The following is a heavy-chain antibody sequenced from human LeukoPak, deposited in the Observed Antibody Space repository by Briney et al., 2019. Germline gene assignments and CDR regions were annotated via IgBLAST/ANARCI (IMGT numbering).Heavy chain of an antibody. J-gene: IGHJ6*02. CDR2: INHSGST. Sequence: PSETLSLTCAVYGGSFSGYYWSWIRQPPGKGLEWIEGINHSGSTNYNPSLKSRVTISVDTSKNQFSLKLSSVTAADTAVYYCASDIVAVPAAMDSYYYYGMDVWGQGTTVTVSS. D-gene: IGHD2-2*01. CDR1: GGSFSGYY. CDR3: ASDIVAVPAAMDSYYYYGMDV. V-gene: IGHV4-34*01.